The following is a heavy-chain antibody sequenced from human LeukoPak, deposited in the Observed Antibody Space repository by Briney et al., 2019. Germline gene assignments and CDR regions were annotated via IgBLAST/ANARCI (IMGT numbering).Heavy chain of an antibody. CDR1: GFTFSSYG. D-gene: IGHD5-18*01. CDR3: ARHLSGITGYTYGRGIDY. Sequence: PGGSLRLSCAASGFTFSSYGMHWVRQAPGKGMGWVAIISYDGSNKYYVDSVKGRFTISRDNAKKSLYLQMNSLRAEDTAVYYCARHLSGITGYTYGRGIDYWGQGTLLTVSS. J-gene: IGHJ4*02. V-gene: IGHV3-30*03. CDR2: ISYDGSNK.